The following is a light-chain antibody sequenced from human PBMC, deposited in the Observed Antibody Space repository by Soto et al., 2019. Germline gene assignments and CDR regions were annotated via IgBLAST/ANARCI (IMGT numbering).Light chain of an antibody. J-gene: IGLJ3*02. CDR1: SSDVGGYNY. V-gene: IGLV2-14*01. Sequence: QSALTQPASVSGSPGQSITISCTGTSSDVGGYNYVSWFQQHPGKAPKLMIYEVSNRPSGVSNRFSGSKSGNMASLTISGLQAEDEADYYCSSYTSSLIWVFGGGTKLTVL. CDR3: SSYTSSLIWV. CDR2: EVS.